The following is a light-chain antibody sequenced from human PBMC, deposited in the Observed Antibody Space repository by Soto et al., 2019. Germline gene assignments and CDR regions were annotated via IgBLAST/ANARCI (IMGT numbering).Light chain of an antibody. CDR2: AAS. V-gene: IGKV1-9*01. CDR3: QQLISYPLN. Sequence: DIQLTQSPSFLSAPVGDRVTITCRASQGISSYLAWYQQKPGKAPKLLIYAASTLQSGVPSRFSGSGSGTEFTLTISSLQPEDCATYYCQQLISYPLNFGGGTKVDIK. CDR1: QGISSY. J-gene: IGKJ4*01.